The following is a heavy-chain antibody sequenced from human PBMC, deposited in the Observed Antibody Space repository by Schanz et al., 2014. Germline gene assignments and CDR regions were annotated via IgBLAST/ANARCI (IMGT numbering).Heavy chain of an antibody. J-gene: IGHJ5*01. CDR1: GFTFRSYG. V-gene: IGHV3-23*04. D-gene: IGHD2-15*01. CDR3: SKDKQGSRSDDS. Sequence: VQLVESGGGVVQPGGSLRLSCAASGFTFRSYGLHWVRQAPGKGLEWVSSITTGGNTYYRDSVKGRFIVSRDNSKNTLYLEMNRLRVDDTAVYYCSKDKQGSRSDDSWGQGTLVTVSS. CDR2: ITTGGNT.